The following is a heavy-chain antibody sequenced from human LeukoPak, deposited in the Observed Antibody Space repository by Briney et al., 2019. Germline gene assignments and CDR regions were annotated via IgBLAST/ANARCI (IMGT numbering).Heavy chain of an antibody. CDR1: GFTFSSYE. Sequence: PAESLSLSRAAYGFTFSSYEMNWVRQPPGKGLEWAAYISNSGSTIYYAASEKGLFTIYRDNSKNTLYLQMNSLGAEDTAVYYCGKGEGAIFGVVITFDYWGKGTLVTVSS. CDR3: GKGEGAIFGVVITFDY. D-gene: IGHD3-3*01. CDR2: ISNSGSTI. V-gene: IGHV3-48*03. J-gene: IGHJ4*02.